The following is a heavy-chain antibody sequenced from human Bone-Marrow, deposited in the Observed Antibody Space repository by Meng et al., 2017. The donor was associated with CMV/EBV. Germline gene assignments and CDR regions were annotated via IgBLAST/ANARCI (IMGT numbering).Heavy chain of an antibody. CDR2: IYSGGSST. D-gene: IGHD1-26*01. CDR1: GFTFSSYW. V-gene: IGHV3-23*03. J-gene: IGHJ4*02. CDR3: AKVIVGATSGFDY. Sequence: GGSLRLSCAASGFTFSSYWMSWVRQAPGKGLEWVSVIYSGGSSTYYADSVKGRFTISRDNSKNTLYLQMNSLRAEDTAVYYCAKVIVGATSGFDYWGQGTLVTVSS.